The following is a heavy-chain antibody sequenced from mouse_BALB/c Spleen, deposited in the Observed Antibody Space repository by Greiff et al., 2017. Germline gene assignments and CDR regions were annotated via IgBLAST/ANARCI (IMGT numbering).Heavy chain of an antibody. V-gene: IGHV5-6*01. J-gene: IGHJ3*01. CDR3: ARHITTAPFAY. CDR2: ISSGGSYT. Sequence: EVQRVESGGDLVKPGGSLKLSCAASGFTFSSYGMSWVRQTPDKRLEWVATISSGGSYTYYPDSVKGRFTISRDNAKNTLYLQMSSLKSEDTAMYYCARHITTAPFAYWGQGTLVTVSA. D-gene: IGHD1-2*01. CDR1: GFTFSSYG.